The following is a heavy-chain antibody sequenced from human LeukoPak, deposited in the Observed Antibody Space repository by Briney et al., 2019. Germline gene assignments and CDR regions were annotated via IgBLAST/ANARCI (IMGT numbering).Heavy chain of an antibody. V-gene: IGHV3-53*01. CDR3: ARARRVGYSNLDY. CDR1: GFSVSSLY. D-gene: IGHD5-24*01. J-gene: IGHJ4*02. CDR2: IYLDERT. Sequence: GGSLRLSCSASGFSVSSLYMSWLRQAPGKELEWVSVIYLDERTDYADSVRGRFTISRHNSKNTLYLQMISLRVDDTAVYYCARARRVGYSNLDYWGQGTLVTVSS.